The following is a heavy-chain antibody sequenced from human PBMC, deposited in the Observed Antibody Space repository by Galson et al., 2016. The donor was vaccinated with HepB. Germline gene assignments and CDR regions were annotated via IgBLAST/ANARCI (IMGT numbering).Heavy chain of an antibody. Sequence: TLSLTCTVSGGSISIDSHYWGWIRQPPGKGLEWIGTKYYGGSTYYNPSLQSRVTISVDTSQRQVSLRLSSVTAADTAVYYCVSTSRYSFCSTSSCYFDYWGQGTLVTVSS. D-gene: IGHD2-2*01. V-gene: IGHV4-39*01. CDR3: VSTSRYSFCSTSSCYFDY. CDR1: GGSISIDSHY. CDR2: KYYGGST. J-gene: IGHJ4*02.